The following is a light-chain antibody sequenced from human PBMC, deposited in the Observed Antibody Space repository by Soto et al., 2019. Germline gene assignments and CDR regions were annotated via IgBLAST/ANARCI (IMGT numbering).Light chain of an antibody. CDR3: QQYYSYPRT. CDR1: QGISSY. CDR2: AAS. J-gene: IGKJ1*01. Sequence: AIRMTQSPSSFSASTGDRVTITCRASQGISSYLAWYQQKPGKAPKLLIYAASTLQSGVPSRFSGSGSGTDFTLPLRCLQSEDFSTYYCQQYYSYPRTFGQGTQVEIK. V-gene: IGKV1-8*01.